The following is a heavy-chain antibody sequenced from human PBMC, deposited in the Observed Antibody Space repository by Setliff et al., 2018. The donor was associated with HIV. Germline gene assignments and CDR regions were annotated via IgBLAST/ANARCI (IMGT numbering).Heavy chain of an antibody. Sequence: SETLSLTCTVSGGSMNANHWSWIRQSPGRGPEWIAYIHVSGSTYFNPSLSSRVTISIDTSNNQFSLRLSSVTAADTAVYYCARTGYAFDVWGLGTMVTVSS. CDR1: GGSMNANH. CDR2: IHVSGST. CDR3: ARTGYAFDV. V-gene: IGHV4-59*08. J-gene: IGHJ3*01.